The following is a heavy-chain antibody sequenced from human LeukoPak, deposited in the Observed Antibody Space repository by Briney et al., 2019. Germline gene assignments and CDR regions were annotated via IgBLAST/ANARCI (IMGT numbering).Heavy chain of an antibody. J-gene: IGHJ5*02. CDR1: GGSISSYY. V-gene: IGHV4-59*01. CDR2: IYYSGST. D-gene: IGHD2-15*01. Sequence: SXXLSLTCTVSGGSISSYYWSWIRQPPGKGMEWIGYIYYSGSTNYNPSLKSRVTISVDTSKNKLSLKQRSVTAAGPAGYYCARDVGYCSGGSCYSLFDPWGQGTLVTVSS. CDR3: ARDVGYCSGGSCYSLFDP.